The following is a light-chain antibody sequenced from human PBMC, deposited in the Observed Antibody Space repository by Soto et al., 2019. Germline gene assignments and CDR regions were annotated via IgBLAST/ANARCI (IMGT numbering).Light chain of an antibody. CDR2: INSDGSH. Sequence: QSVLTQSPSASASLGASVKLTCTLSSGHSSYAIAWHQHQPGKGPRYLMNINSDGSHTKGDGIPDRFSGSSSGAERYLTIFSLQSEYEADYYCQTWATGIRVFGGGTKLTVL. CDR1: SGHSSYA. J-gene: IGLJ3*02. V-gene: IGLV4-69*01. CDR3: QTWATGIRV.